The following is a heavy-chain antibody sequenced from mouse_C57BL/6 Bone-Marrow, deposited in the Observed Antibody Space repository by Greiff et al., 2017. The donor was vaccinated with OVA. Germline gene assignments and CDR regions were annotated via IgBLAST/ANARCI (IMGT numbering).Heavy chain of an antibody. Sequence: VKLMESGAELVKPGASVKMSCKASGYTFTSYWITWVKQRPGQGLEWIGDIYPGSGSTNYNEKFKSKATLTVDTSSSTAYMQLSSLTSEDSAVYYCARYNSYYSDYWGQGTTLTVSS. V-gene: IGHV1-55*01. CDR1: GYTFTSYW. CDR3: ARYNSYYSDY. CDR2: IYPGSGST. J-gene: IGHJ2*01. D-gene: IGHD2-12*01.